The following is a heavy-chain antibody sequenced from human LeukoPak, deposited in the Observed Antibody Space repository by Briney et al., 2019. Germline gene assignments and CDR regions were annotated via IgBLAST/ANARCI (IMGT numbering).Heavy chain of an antibody. V-gene: IGHV3-21*01. CDR3: ARVQRGYCSSTSCYYIDF. J-gene: IGHJ4*02. CDR1: GFTFTTYI. D-gene: IGHD2-2*01. CDR2: ISISSSSI. Sequence: GGSLRLSCAPSGFTFTTYIMNWVRQAPGKGLERVSSISISSSSIYYADSMKGRFTISRDNAKNSLYLQMNSLIAEDTAVYYCARVQRGYCSSTSCYYIDFWGQGTLVTVSS.